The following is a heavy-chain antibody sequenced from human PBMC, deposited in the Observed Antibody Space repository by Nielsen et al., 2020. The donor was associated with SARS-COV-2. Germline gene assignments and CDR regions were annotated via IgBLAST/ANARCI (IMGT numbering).Heavy chain of an antibody. CDR1: GYSFTSYW. J-gene: IGHJ4*02. CDR2: IYPGDSDT. D-gene: IGHD3-22*01. CDR3: ARRVGYYDSSGYRSHFDY. V-gene: IGHV5-51*01. Sequence: GESLKISCKGSGYSFTSYWIGWVRQMPGKGLEWMGIIYPGDSDTRYSPSFQGQVTISADKSISTAYLQWSSLKASDTAMYYCARRVGYYDSSGYRSHFDYWGQGTLVTVSS.